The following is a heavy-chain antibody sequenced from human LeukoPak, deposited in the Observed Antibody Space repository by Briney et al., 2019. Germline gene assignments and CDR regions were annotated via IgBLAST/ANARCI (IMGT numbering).Heavy chain of an antibody. CDR2: IIPIFGTA. V-gene: IGHV1-69*06. J-gene: IGHJ1*01. CDR1: GGTFSSYA. D-gene: IGHD2-2*03. Sequence: GASVKVSCKASGGTFSSYAISWVRQAPGQGLEWMGGIIPIFGTANYAQKFQGRVTITADKSTSTAYMDLSSLRSEDTAVYYCARQIRPIDERKGGFWPWGQGTLVTVSS. CDR3: ARQIRPIDERKGGFWP.